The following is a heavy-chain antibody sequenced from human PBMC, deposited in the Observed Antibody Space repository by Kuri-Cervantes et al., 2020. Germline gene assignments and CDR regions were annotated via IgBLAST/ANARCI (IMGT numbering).Heavy chain of an antibody. CDR3: ARASGYSGYDYFHYYYYMDV. CDR1: GFTFSSYG. Sequence: GGSPRLSCAASGFTFSSYGMHWVRQAPGKGLEGVAVISYDGSNKYYAYTVKGRFTIYRDNSKNKLYLQMNSLRVEDTAVYYCARASGYSGYDYFHYYYYMDVWGKGTAVTVSS. D-gene: IGHD5-12*01. J-gene: IGHJ6*03. V-gene: IGHV3-30*03. CDR2: ISYDGSNK.